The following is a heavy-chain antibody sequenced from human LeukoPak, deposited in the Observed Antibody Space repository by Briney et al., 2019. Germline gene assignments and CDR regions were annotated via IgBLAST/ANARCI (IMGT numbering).Heavy chain of an antibody. V-gene: IGHV4-34*01. CDR3: ARGALNWLDP. CDR1: GGSFSGYY. CDR2: INHSGST. Sequence: SETLSLTCAVYGGSFSGYYWSWIRQPPGKGLEWIGEINHSGSTNYNPSLKSRVTMSIDTSRNQFSLKLSSVTAADTAVYYCARGALNWLDPWGQGTLVTVSS. J-gene: IGHJ5*02.